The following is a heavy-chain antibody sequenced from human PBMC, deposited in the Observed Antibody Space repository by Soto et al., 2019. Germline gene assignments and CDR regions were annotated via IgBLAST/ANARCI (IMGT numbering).Heavy chain of an antibody. V-gene: IGHV3-21*01. CDR3: ARGRGFGEPGPIDP. J-gene: IGHJ5*02. CDR2: ISSSSSYI. Sequence: EVQLVESGGGLVKPGGSLRLSCAASGFTFSSYSMNWVRQAPGKGLEWVSSISSSSSYIYYADSVKGRFTISRDNAKNSLYLQMNSLRAEDTAVYYCARGRGFGEPGPIDPWGQGTLVTVSS. D-gene: IGHD3-10*01. CDR1: GFTFSSYS.